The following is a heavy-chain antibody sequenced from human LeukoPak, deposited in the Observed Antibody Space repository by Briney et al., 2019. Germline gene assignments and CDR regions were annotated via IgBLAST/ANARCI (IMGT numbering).Heavy chain of an antibody. J-gene: IGHJ4*02. CDR1: GFTLSTYA. V-gene: IGHV3-30*01. CDR2: ISYDGSDP. CDR3: ARGGGETSSGQLFDY. Sequence: GGSLRLSCAASGFTLSTYAMHWVRQAPGKGLEWLTIISYDGSDPYYADSVKGRFTISRDNSKNTVYLQMNSLKPEDTAFYYCARGGGETSSGQLFDYWGQGALVSVSS. D-gene: IGHD6-19*01.